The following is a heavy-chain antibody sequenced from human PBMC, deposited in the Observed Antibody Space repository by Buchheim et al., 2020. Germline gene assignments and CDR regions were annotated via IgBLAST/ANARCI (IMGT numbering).Heavy chain of an antibody. J-gene: IGHJ6*02. CDR1: GGSISSGSYY. CDR2: IYTSGST. V-gene: IGHV4-61*02. CDR3: ASKLYDYSKQPREGPPKTSNYGMDV. D-gene: IGHD4-11*01. Sequence: QVQLQESGPGLVKPSQTLSLTCTVSGGSISSGSYYWSWIRQPAGKGLEWIGRIYTSGSTNYNPSLKSRVTISVDTSKNQFSLKLSSVTAADTAVYYCASKLYDYSKQPREGPPKTSNYGMDVWGQGTT.